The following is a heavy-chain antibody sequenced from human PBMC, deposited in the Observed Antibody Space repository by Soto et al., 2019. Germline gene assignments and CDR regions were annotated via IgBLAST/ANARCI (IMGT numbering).Heavy chain of an antibody. J-gene: IGHJ6*04. Sequence: SPTLSLTCAISGDSVSSNSAAWNWIRQSPSRGLEWLGRTYYRSKWYNDYAVSVKSRITINPDTSKNQFSLQLNSVPPEDTAVSSCARDLRAARFLYYYYGMDVWGKGTTVTVAS. CDR2: TYYRSKWYN. CDR1: GDSVSSNSAA. V-gene: IGHV6-1*01. D-gene: IGHD6-6*01. CDR3: ARDLRAARFLYYYYGMDV.